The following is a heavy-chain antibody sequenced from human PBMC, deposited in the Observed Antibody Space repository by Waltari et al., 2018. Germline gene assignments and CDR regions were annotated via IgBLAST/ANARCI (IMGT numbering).Heavy chain of an antibody. J-gene: IGHJ4*02. CDR2: INHSGST. V-gene: IGHV4-34*01. CDR3: ARAASRYFDY. D-gene: IGHD6-13*01. CDR1: GGSFSGYY. Sequence: QVQLQQWGAGLLKPSETLSLTCAVYGGSFSGYYWSWIRQPPGKGLEWIGEINHSGSTNYNPSLKSRVTISVDTSKNRFSLKLSSVTAADTAVYYCARAASRYFDYWGQGTLVTVSS.